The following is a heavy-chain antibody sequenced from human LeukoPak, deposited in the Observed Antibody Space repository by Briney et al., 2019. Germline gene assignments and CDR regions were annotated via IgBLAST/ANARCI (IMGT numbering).Heavy chain of an antibody. CDR3: ARAPSEIGGYYPEYFRH. J-gene: IGHJ1*01. V-gene: IGHV3-74*01. D-gene: IGHD3-22*01. CDR2: IKGDGNT. CDR1: GFTFSSYW. Sequence: GGSLRLSCAASGFTFSSYWMHWVRHAPGKGLVWVSRIKGDGNTNYADSVKGRFTISRDNAKNTVSLQMNSLRAEDTGVYYCARAPSEIGGYYPEYFRHWGQGTLVTVSS.